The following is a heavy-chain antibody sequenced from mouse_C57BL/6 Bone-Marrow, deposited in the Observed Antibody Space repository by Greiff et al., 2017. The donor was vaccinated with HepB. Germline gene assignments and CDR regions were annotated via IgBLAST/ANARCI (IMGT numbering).Heavy chain of an antibody. D-gene: IGHD1-1*01. CDR1: GYSITSGYY. CDR2: ISYDGSN. J-gene: IGHJ4*01. Sequence: ESGPGLVKPSQSLSLTCSVTGYSITSGYYWNWIRQFPGNKLEWMGYISYDGSNNYNPSLKNRISITRDTSKNQFFLKLNSVTTEDTATYYCAITTVGATDYWGQGTSATVTS. CDR3: AITTVGATDY. V-gene: IGHV3-6*01.